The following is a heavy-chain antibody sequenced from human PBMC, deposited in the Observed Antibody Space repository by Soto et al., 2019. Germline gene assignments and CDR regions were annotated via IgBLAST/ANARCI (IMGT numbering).Heavy chain of an antibody. CDR2: IYTSGST. Sequence: QVELQESGPGLVKPSETLSLTCTVSGGSISSYYWSWIRQPAGKGLEWIGHIYTSGSTNYNPSLKSRVTMSVDTSKNQCYLKLSSVTAADKDVYYCERVMEQLALDYCGQGTLVTVSS. CDR1: GGSISSYY. D-gene: IGHD6-6*01. CDR3: ERVMEQLALDY. V-gene: IGHV4-4*07. J-gene: IGHJ4*02.